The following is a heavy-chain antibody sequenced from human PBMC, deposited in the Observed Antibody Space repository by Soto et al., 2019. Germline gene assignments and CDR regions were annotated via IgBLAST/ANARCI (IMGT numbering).Heavy chain of an antibody. D-gene: IGHD4-17*01. CDR3: ARRLRYGPHFAY. CDR2: IYYSEST. Sequence: QVQLQESGPGLVKPSQTLSLTCTVSGVSMSSGDYYWSWIRQPPGKGLEWIGFIYYSESTYYNPPLKGRVTISVHTSKNQLSLKLSSVTTAATAVYYCARRLRYGPHFAYWGQGALVTVS. V-gene: IGHV4-30-4*01. J-gene: IGHJ4*02. CDR1: GVSMSSGDYY.